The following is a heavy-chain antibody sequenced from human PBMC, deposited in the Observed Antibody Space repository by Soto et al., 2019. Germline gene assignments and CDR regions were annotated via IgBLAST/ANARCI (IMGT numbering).Heavy chain of an antibody. CDR2: IYYSGST. D-gene: IGHD6-6*01. J-gene: IGHJ6*02. CDR1: GGSMSSGDYY. Sequence: SETLSLTCTVSGGSMSSGDYYWSWIRQPPGKGLEWIGYIYYSGSTYYNPSLKSRVTISVDTSKNQFSLKLSSVTAADTAVYNCAREGSSGVRYYYYYGMDVWGQGTTVTVSS. CDR3: AREGSSGVRYYYYYGMDV. V-gene: IGHV4-30-4*01.